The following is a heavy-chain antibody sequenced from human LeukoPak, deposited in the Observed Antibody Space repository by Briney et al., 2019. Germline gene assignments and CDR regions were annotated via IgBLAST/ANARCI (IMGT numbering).Heavy chain of an antibody. Sequence: ASVKVSCKASGGTFSSYAISWVRQAPGQGLEWMGIINPSGGSTSYAQKFQGRVTMTRDTSTSTAYMELSSLRSEDTAVYYCARAQIVVVPAAIRGFGYWGQGTLVTVSS. V-gene: IGHV1-46*01. CDR2: INPSGGST. CDR1: GGTFSSYA. J-gene: IGHJ4*02. CDR3: ARAQIVVVPAAIRGFGY. D-gene: IGHD2-2*01.